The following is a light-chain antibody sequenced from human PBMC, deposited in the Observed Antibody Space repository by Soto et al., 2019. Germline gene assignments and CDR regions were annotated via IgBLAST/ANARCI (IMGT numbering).Light chain of an antibody. CDR2: GAS. Sequence: EIVMTQSPATLSVSPGERATLSCRASQTITNNLAWYQQKPGQAPRLLIYGASTRATGVPARFSGSGSGTEFTLTISSLHSEDFALYYCQQYNNWPPATFGQGTNVEIK. V-gene: IGKV3-15*01. CDR1: QTITNN. J-gene: IGKJ1*01. CDR3: QQYNNWPPAT.